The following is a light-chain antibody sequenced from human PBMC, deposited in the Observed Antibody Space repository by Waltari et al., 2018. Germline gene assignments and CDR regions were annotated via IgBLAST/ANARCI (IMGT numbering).Light chain of an antibody. Sequence: EIVLTQSPATLSLSPGERATPSCRASQGVSRYLAWYQQRPGQAPRLLIYDASNRATGIPARFSGSGSETDFTLTISSLEPEDFAVYYCQQRSNWPLTFGGGTKVEIK. CDR1: QGVSRY. V-gene: IGKV3-11*01. CDR2: DAS. CDR3: QQRSNWPLT. J-gene: IGKJ4*01.